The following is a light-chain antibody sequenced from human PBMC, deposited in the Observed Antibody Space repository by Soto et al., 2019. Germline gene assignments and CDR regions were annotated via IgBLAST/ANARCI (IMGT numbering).Light chain of an antibody. CDR3: QSYDSALSGYVV. V-gene: IGLV1-40*01. CDR2: GNS. J-gene: IGLJ2*01. Sequence: QSVLTQPPSVSGAPGQRVTISCTGSSSNIGAGYDVHWYQQLPGTAPKLLIYGNSNRPSGVPERVPGSKSGPSASLAITGLQAQAEADYYYQSYDSALSGYVVFGGGTKLTVL. CDR1: SSNIGAGYD.